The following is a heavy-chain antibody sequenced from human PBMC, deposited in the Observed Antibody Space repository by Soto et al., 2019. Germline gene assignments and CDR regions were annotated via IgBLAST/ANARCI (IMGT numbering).Heavy chain of an antibody. V-gene: IGHV3-48*03. D-gene: IGHD3-10*01. CDR2: ISSSGSTI. J-gene: IGHJ4*02. CDR3: ARDSSDYYGSGTCFDY. Sequence: EVQLVESGGGLVQPGGSLRLSCAASGFTFSSYEMNWVRQAPGKGLEWVSYISSSGSTIYYAASVKGRFTISSDNAKNSLYLQMNSLRAEDTAVYYCARDSSDYYGSGTCFDYWGQGTLVTVSS. CDR1: GFTFSSYE.